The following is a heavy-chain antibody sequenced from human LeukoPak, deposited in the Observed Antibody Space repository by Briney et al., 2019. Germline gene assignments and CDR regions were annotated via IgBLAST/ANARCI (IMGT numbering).Heavy chain of an antibody. V-gene: IGHV3-23*01. Sequence: QTGGSLRLSCAASGFTFSSYAMSWVRQAPGKGLEWVSAISGSGGSTYYADSVKGRFTISRDNSKNTLYLQMNSLRAEDTAVYYCARVIAAAVNWFDPWGQGTLVTVSS. CDR1: GFTFSSYA. CDR2: ISGSGGST. CDR3: ARVIAAAVNWFDP. D-gene: IGHD6-13*01. J-gene: IGHJ5*02.